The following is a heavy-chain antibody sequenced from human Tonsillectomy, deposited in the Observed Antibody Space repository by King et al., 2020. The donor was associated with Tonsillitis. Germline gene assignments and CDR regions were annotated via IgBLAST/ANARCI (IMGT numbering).Heavy chain of an antibody. CDR2: LYWDDDK. D-gene: IGHD3-10*01. CDR1: GFSLTTDGVG. Sequence: TLKESGPTLVKPTQPLTLTCTLSGFSLTTDGVGVGWIRQPPGKALEWLGILYWDDDKRYNPSLKTRLTITRDTSETQVVLTMTTMQAVDTATYYCARHYLYGTDTQGCAFDFWGQGTMVFVAS. J-gene: IGHJ3*01. V-gene: IGHV2-5*02. CDR3: ARHYLYGTDTQGCAFDF.